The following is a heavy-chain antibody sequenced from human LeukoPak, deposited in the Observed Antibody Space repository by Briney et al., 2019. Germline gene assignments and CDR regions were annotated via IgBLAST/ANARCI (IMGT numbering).Heavy chain of an antibody. CDR1: GYTFTGYY. CDR2: INPNSGGT. Sequence: ASVKVSCKASGYTFTGYYMHWVRQAPGQGLEWMGWINPNSGGTNYAQKFQGRVTMTRDTSISTAYMELSSLRSEDTAVYYCARDDCSGGSCYWFDPWGKGTTVTVSS. V-gene: IGHV1-2*02. J-gene: IGHJ6*04. D-gene: IGHD2-15*01. CDR3: ARDDCSGGSCYWFDP.